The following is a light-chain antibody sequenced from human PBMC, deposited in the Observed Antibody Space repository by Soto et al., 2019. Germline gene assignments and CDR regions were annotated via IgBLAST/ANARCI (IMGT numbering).Light chain of an antibody. J-gene: IGKJ1*01. Sequence: EKVMTQSPATLSMSPGERVTLSCRASQSVVTNLAWYQQKPGQAPRLLISGAYTRATGIPDRFIGSGSGTEFTLTITSLQSEDFAVYYCQHYNDLPLTFGQGTKVEIK. CDR2: GAY. V-gene: IGKV3-15*01. CDR1: QSVVTN. CDR3: QHYNDLPLT.